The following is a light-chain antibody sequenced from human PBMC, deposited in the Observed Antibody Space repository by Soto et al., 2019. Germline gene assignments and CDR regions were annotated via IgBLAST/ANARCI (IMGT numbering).Light chain of an antibody. J-gene: IGKJ3*01. Sequence: EIVLTQSPGTLSLSPGERATLSCRASQSVSSSYLAWYQQKPGQAPRLLIYGASSRATGIPDRFSGSGSGTAFTLTISRLEPEDFAVYYCQKHGTFGPGTKVDI. CDR2: GAS. CDR3: QKHGT. CDR1: QSVSSSY. V-gene: IGKV3-20*01.